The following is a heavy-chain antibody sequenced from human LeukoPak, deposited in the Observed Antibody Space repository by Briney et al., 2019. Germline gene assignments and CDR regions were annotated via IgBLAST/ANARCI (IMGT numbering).Heavy chain of an antibody. V-gene: IGHV3-30*18. CDR3: AKVDIVATIDAGRLVDY. J-gene: IGHJ4*02. D-gene: IGHD5-12*01. CDR2: ISNDGSNN. Sequence: QPGGSLRLSCAASGFTVSSYGMQRFRQAPNKGLEWVAAISNDGSNNYYADSVKGRFTISRDNSKNTLYLQMNSLIAEDRAVYYCAKVDIVATIDAGRLVDYWGQGTLVTVSS. CDR1: GFTVSSYG.